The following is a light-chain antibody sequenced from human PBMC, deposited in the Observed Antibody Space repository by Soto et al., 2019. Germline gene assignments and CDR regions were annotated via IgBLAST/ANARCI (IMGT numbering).Light chain of an antibody. CDR2: AAS. CDR1: QGVSNY. V-gene: IGKV1-8*01. Sequence: AIRMTQSPSSFSASTGDRVTITCRASQGVSNYLAWYQQRPGKAPKLLIYAASTLQTGVPSTFSGSGSGTDFTLTISRLQSDDFATYYCLQSYSTPPYTFGQGTKLEIK. J-gene: IGKJ2*01. CDR3: LQSYSTPPYT.